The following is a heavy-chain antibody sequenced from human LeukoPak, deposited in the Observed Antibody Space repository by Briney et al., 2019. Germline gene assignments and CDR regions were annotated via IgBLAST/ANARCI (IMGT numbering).Heavy chain of an antibody. CDR2: ISSGSSTI. CDR3: ARESGDGYNLFDY. CDR1: GFTFSNYS. Sequence: PGGSLRLSCAASGFTFSNYSVNWVRQAPGKGLEWVSSISSGSSTIYYADSVKGRFTISRDNAKNSLYLQMNSLRAEDTAVYYCARESGDGYNLFDYWGQGTLVTVSS. D-gene: IGHD5-24*01. V-gene: IGHV3-48*01. J-gene: IGHJ4*02.